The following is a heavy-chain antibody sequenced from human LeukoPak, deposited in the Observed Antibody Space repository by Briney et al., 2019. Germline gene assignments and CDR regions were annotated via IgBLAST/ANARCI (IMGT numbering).Heavy chain of an antibody. V-gene: IGHV4-39*01. CDR3: ARHAKGYFYYYMDV. Sequence: SETLSLTCTVSGGSISSSSYYWGWIRQPPGKGLEWIGNIYYSGSIYYNPSLKSRVSISVDTSKNQLSLKLNSVTAADTAVYYCARHAKGYFYYYMDVWGKGTTVTVSS. CDR2: IYYSGSI. J-gene: IGHJ6*03. CDR1: GGSISSSSYY.